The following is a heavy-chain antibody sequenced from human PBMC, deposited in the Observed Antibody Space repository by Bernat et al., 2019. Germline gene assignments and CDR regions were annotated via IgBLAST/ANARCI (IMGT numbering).Heavy chain of an antibody. J-gene: IGHJ4*02. V-gene: IGHV3-73*02. CDR1: GFTFSGSA. CDR2: IASKAKSYAT. CDR3: TGLCLSSCNDKFDY. Sequence: EVQLVESGGGLVQPGGSLKLSCAASGFTFSGSAIHWVRQASGKGLEWVGRIASKAKSYATAYTASVTGRFTISRDDSQNTAYLQMNSLKTEDTAVYYCTGLCLSSCNDKFDYWGQGTLVTVSS. D-gene: IGHD1-1*01.